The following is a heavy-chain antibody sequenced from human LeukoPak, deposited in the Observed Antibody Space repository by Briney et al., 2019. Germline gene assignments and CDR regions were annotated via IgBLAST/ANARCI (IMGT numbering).Heavy chain of an antibody. CDR2: INPSGGST. V-gene: IGHV1-46*01. Sequence: ASVKVSCKASGYTFTSYYMHWVRQAPGQGLEWMGIINPSGGSTSYAQKFQGRVTMTRDTSTSTVYMELSSLRAEDTAVYYCAKVHSGSYYQNLHFDYWGQGTLVTVSS. CDR3: AKVHSGSYYQNLHFDY. CDR1: GYTFTSYY. D-gene: IGHD1-26*01. J-gene: IGHJ4*02.